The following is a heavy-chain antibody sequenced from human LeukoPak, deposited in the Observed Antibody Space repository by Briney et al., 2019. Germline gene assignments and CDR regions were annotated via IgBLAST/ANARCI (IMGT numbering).Heavy chain of an antibody. Sequence: GGSLRLSCAGSGYTFDDYGMRWVRQAPGKGLEWVAGINWNGGSTGYAASVKGRCTISRDNAKNALYLERNSLRAENTAFYYCVRLGRDGYTYGAAYWGQGTLVTVSS. CDR2: INWNGGST. D-gene: IGHD5-24*01. CDR1: GYTFDDYG. V-gene: IGHV3-20*04. J-gene: IGHJ1*01. CDR3: VRLGRDGYTYGAAY.